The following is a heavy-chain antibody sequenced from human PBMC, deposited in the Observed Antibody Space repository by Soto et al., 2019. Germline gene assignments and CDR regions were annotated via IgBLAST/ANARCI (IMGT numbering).Heavy chain of an antibody. D-gene: IGHD3-10*01. CDR1: GYTFTSYY. CDR2: INPSGGST. V-gene: IGHV1-46*01. CDR3: ARVASHEPPAPSSVYYYYGMDV. Sequence: ASVKVSCKASGYTFTSYYMHWVRQAPGQGLEGMGIINPSGGSTSYAQKFQGRVTMTRDTSTSTVYMELSSLRSEDTAVYYCARVASHEPPAPSSVYYYYGMDVWGQGTTVTVYS. J-gene: IGHJ6*02.